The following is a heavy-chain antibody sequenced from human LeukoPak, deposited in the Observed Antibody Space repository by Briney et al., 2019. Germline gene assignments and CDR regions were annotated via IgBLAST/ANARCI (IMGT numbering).Heavy chain of an antibody. CDR2: ISSSGSTI. Sequence: GGSLRLSCAASGFTFSSYEMNWVRQAPGKGLEWVSYISSSGSTIYYADSVKGRFTISRDNAKNSLYLQMNSLRAEDTAVYYCARDGDYDFWSGSTPIDYWGQGTLVTVSS. J-gene: IGHJ4*02. D-gene: IGHD3-3*01. CDR1: GFTFSSYE. CDR3: ARDGDYDFWSGSTPIDY. V-gene: IGHV3-48*03.